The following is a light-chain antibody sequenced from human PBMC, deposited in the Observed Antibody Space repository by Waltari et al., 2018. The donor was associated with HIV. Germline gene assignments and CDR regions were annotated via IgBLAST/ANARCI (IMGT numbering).Light chain of an antibody. V-gene: IGLV2-14*03. Sequence: QSALTQPASVSGSPGQSITISCTGTSSDVGAYNYVSWYQLHPGKAPKLMIYDVSNRPSGVADRFSGSKSAYTASLTISGRQAEDEAHYYCSSYTSSSTVVFGGGTKLTVL. CDR1: SSDVGAYNY. CDR3: SSYTSSSTVV. J-gene: IGLJ2*01. CDR2: DVS.